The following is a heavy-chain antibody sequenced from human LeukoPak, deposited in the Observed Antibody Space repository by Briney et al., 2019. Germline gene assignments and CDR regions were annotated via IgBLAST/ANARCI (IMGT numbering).Heavy chain of an antibody. V-gene: IGHV5-51*01. CDR2: IYAGESDT. Sequence: KAGESLKISCKGSGYSFTSYWIGWVRQMPGKGLEWMGIIYAGESDTRYSPSFQGRITITADKSINTVYLQLTSLKASDTAMYYCAKAATTWSNYDYWGQGTLLTVSS. CDR3: AKAATTWSNYDY. J-gene: IGHJ4*02. D-gene: IGHD3-3*01. CDR1: GYSFTSYW.